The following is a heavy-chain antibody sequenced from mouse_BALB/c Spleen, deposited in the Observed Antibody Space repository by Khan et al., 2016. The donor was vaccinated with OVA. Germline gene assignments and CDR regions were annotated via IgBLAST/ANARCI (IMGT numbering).Heavy chain of an antibody. V-gene: IGHV3-2*02. J-gene: IGHJ2*01. CDR3: ARIYGGDFDY. CDR1: GYSITSDYA. Sequence: EVKLLESGPGLVKPSQSLSLTCTVTGYSITSDYAWNWIRQFPGNKLEWMGYISYSGNTEYNPSLKSRISITRDTSENQFFLQLNSVTIEDTATYYCARIYGGDFDYWGQGTTLTVSS. CDR2: ISYSGNT. D-gene: IGHD1-1*01.